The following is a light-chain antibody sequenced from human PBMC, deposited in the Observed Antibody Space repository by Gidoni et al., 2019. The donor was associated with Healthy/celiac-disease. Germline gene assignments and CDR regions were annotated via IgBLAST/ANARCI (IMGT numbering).Light chain of an antibody. J-gene: IGKJ1*01. CDR1: KSISSW. V-gene: IGKV1-5*03. Sequence: DIQMTQLPSTLSASVGDRFTITCRASKSISSWLAWYQQKPGKAPKLLIYKASSLESGVPSRFSGSGSGTEFTLTISSLQPDDFATYYCQQYNSYSTFGQXTKVEIK. CDR3: QQYNSYST. CDR2: KAS.